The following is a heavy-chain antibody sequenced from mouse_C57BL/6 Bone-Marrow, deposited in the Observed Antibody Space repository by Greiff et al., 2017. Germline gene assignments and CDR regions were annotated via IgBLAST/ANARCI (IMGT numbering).Heavy chain of an antibody. CDR1: GYTFTDYY. Sequence: VQLQQSGPELVKPGASVKISCKASGYTFTDYYMNWVKQSHGKSLEWIGDINPNNGGTSYNQKFKGKATLTVDKSSSTAYMELRSLTSEDSAVYYCAEGSGYVWFAYWGQGTLVTVSA. D-gene: IGHD3-2*02. V-gene: IGHV1-26*01. CDR2: INPNNGGT. CDR3: AEGSGYVWFAY. J-gene: IGHJ3*01.